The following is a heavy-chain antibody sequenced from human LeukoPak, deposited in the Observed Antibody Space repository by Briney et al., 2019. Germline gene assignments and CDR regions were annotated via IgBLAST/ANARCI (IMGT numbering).Heavy chain of an antibody. CDR2: INPSENTT. CDR1: GYTFTNYY. CDR3: AVDSSFDY. Sequence: ASVKVSCKASGYTFTNYYIHWVRQAPGQGLEWMGIINPSENTTSYAQNFQGRVTMPRDTSTSTAYMELSSLRSEDTAVYYCAVDSSFDYWGQGTLVTVSS. V-gene: IGHV1-46*01. J-gene: IGHJ4*02. D-gene: IGHD3-22*01.